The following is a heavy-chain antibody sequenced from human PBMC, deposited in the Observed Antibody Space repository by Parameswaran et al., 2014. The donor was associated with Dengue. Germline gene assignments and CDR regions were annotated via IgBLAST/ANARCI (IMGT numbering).Heavy chain of an antibody. V-gene: IGHV4-31*02. CDR3: ARAVVVPAAIEGASYYYGMDV. J-gene: IGHJ6*02. CDR2: IYYSGST. D-gene: IGHD2-2*02. Sequence: RWIRQPPGKGLEWIGYIYYSGSTYYNPSLKSRVTISVDTSKNQFSLKLSSVTAADTAVYYCARAVVVPAAIEGASYYYGMDVWGQGTTVTVSS.